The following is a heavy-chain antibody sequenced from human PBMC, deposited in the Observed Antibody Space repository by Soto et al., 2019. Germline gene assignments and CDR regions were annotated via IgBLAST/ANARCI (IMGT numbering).Heavy chain of an antibody. CDR3: ATSTIDTRIWKQYFYGMDV. D-gene: IGHD1-1*01. Sequence: QVPLVQSGAEVKKPGASVKVSCKASEDTFTRYVIHWVRQAPGQRLEWMGWINAGNGNTKYSQNFQGRVTITRDASASTAYMELSSLRSQDPAVYYCATSTIDTRIWKQYFYGMDVWGQGATVTVSS. CDR1: EDTFTRYV. J-gene: IGHJ6*02. CDR2: INAGNGNT. V-gene: IGHV1-3*01.